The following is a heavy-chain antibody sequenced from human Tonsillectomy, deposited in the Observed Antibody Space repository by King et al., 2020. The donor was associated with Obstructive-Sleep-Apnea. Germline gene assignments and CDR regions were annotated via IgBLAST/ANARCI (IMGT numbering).Heavy chain of an antibody. D-gene: IGHD2-2*01. Sequence: VQLVESGGGVVQPGRSLRLSCAASGFTFSSYAMHWVRQAPGKGLEWVAVISYDGSNTYYADSVNGRFPISRDNSKNTLYLQMNSLRAEDTAVYYCAKERTLVVPAGDGMDVWGQGTTVTVSS. CDR1: GFTFSSYA. J-gene: IGHJ6*02. V-gene: IGHV3-30*04. CDR2: ISYDGSNT. CDR3: AKERTLVVPAGDGMDV.